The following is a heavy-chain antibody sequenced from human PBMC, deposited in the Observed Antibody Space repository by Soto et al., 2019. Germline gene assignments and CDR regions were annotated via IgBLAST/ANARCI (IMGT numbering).Heavy chain of an antibody. Sequence: QVQFVQSGAEVKKPGASVKVSCKASGYTFTTYAMHWVRQAPGQRLEWMGWINGGNGNSKHSQKFQGRVTITRDTSASTAYMELSSLRSEDTAVYYCAREGVTHYFDYWGQGTLVTVSS. CDR2: INGGNGNS. J-gene: IGHJ4*02. CDR1: GYTFTTYA. D-gene: IGHD3-10*01. CDR3: AREGVTHYFDY. V-gene: IGHV1-3*01.